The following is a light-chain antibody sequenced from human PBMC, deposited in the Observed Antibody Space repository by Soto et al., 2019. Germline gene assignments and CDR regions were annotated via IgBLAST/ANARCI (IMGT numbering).Light chain of an antibody. V-gene: IGKV1-5*03. CDR1: QSISSW. CDR3: QQYNSYPWT. J-gene: IGKJ1*01. CDR2: KAS. Sequence: DLQMTQSPSTLSASVGDRVTITCRASQSISSWLAWYQQKPGKAPKLLIYKASSLESGVPSRFSDSGSGKEFTLTVSSLQPDDFATYYCQQYNSYPWTFGQGTKVEI.